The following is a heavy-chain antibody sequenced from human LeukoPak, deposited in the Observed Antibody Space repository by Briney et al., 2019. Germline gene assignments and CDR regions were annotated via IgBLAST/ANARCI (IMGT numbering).Heavy chain of an antibody. CDR1: GGTFSSYA. D-gene: IGHD3-22*01. J-gene: IGHJ5*02. Sequence: GASVKVSCKASGGTFSSYAISWVRQAPGQGLEWMGRIIPIFGIANYAQKFQGRVTITADKSPSTAYMELSSLRSEDTAVYYCARDSSGTFDPWGQGTLVTVSS. V-gene: IGHV1-69*04. CDR2: IIPIFGIA. CDR3: ARDSSGTFDP.